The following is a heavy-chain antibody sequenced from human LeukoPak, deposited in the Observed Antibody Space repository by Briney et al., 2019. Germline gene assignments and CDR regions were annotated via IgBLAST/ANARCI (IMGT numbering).Heavy chain of an antibody. Sequence: GGSLRLSCAASGFTFSSYWMSWVRQAPGKGLEWVANIKQDGSEKYYVDSVKGRFTISRDNAKNSLYLQMNSLRAEDTAVYYCAKESESQDFDYWGQGTLVTVSS. V-gene: IGHV3-7*01. J-gene: IGHJ4*02. CDR2: IKQDGSEK. D-gene: IGHD3-3*01. CDR1: GFTFSSYW. CDR3: AKESESQDFDY.